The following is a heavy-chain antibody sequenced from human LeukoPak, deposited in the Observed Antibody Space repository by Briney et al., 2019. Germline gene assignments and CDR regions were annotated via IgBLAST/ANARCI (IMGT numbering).Heavy chain of an antibody. Sequence: ESGGSLRLSCATSGFVFSSHAMSWVRQTPGKGPEWVSAISGSGGATYYADSVKGRFSISRDNSKDTMYLQMSDVRPEDTALYYCTGVWGPSSAWPWAFEYWGQGTLVTVSS. J-gene: IGHJ4*02. V-gene: IGHV3-23*01. CDR3: TGVWGPSSAWPWAFEY. CDR2: ISGSGGAT. D-gene: IGHD6-13*01. CDR1: GFVFSSHA.